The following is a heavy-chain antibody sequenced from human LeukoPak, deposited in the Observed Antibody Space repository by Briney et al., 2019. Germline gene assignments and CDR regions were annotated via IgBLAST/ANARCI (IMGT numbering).Heavy chain of an antibody. D-gene: IGHD2-2*01. V-gene: IGHV1-2*02. Sequence: ASVKVSCKASGYTFIGYYMHWVRQAPGQGLEWMGWINPNSGGTNYAQKFQGRVTMTRDTSISTAYMELSRLRSDDTAVYYCARVQLPHYVRGYCSSTSCYGHYYYGMDVWGQGTTVTVSS. CDR3: ARVQLPHYVRGYCSSTSCYGHYYYGMDV. CDR2: INPNSGGT. J-gene: IGHJ6*02. CDR1: GYTFIGYY.